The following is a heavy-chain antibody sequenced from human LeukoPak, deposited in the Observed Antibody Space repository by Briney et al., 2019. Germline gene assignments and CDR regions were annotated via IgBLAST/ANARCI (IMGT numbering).Heavy chain of an antibody. CDR1: GYSFTNYW. J-gene: IGHJ3*02. D-gene: IGHD6-6*01. V-gene: IGHV5-51*01. CDR3: ARHPTRREKDSFHI. CDR2: IYPGDSDT. Sequence: GESLLISCKGSGYSFTNYWIGWVRQMPGKGLEWMAIIYPGDSDTRYSPSFQGDVTISADKSISTAYLQWSSLKASDTAVYYCARHPTRREKDSFHIRGPGTLGTVSS.